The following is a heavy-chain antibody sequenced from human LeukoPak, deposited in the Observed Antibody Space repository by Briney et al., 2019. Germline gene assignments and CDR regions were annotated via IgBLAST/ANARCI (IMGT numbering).Heavy chain of an antibody. Sequence: SETLSLTCAVYGGSFSGYYWSWIRQPPGKGLGWIGEINHSGSTNYNPSLKSRVTISVDTSKNQFSLKLSSVTAAGTAVYYCARGEYDFWSGYPGRWFDPWGQGTLVTVSS. D-gene: IGHD3-3*01. J-gene: IGHJ5*02. V-gene: IGHV4-34*01. CDR2: INHSGST. CDR1: GGSFSGYY. CDR3: ARGEYDFWSGYPGRWFDP.